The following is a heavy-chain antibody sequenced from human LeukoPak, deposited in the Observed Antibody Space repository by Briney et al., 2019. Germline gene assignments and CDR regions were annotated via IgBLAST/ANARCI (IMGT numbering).Heavy chain of an antibody. CDR3: AKDHYWSIDY. Sequence: GGSLRLSCAASGFPFSGYSIHWVRHAPGQGLVWVSRIKGDGISTNYADSVKGRFTISRDIAKNTLYLQMNSLRAEDTGVYYCAKDHYWSIDYWGRGTLVTVSS. J-gene: IGHJ4*02. D-gene: IGHD3-3*01. CDR1: GFPFSGYS. V-gene: IGHV3-74*01. CDR2: IKGDGIST.